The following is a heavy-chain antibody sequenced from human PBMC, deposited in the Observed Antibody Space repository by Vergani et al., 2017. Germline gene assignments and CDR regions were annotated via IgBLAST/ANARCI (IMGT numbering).Heavy chain of an antibody. Sequence: QVQLVQSGAEVKKPGSSVKVSCKASGATFRSNTISWVRQVPGQGLEWMGRIIPVLGKTKYAQDFQGRLTITADTSTSTAYMELTSLRSQDTAAYYCARDARWYGANPEDYYYCMVVWCQGTTVTVSS. V-gene: IGHV1-69*08. CDR2: IIPVLGKT. D-gene: IGHD4/OR15-4a*01. CDR3: ARDARWYGANPEDYYYCMVV. J-gene: IGHJ6*02. CDR1: GATFRSNT.